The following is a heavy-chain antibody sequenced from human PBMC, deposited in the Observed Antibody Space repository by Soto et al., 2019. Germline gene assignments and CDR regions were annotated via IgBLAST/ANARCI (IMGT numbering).Heavy chain of an antibody. Sequence: GESLKISCKGSGYSFTSYWIGWVRQMPGKGLEWMGIIYPGDSDTRYSPSFQGQVTISADKSISTAYLQWSSLKASDTAMYYCARSLGYCSGGSCTNVDYWGKGTLVTVSS. D-gene: IGHD2-15*01. CDR1: GYSFTSYW. J-gene: IGHJ4*02. CDR3: ARSLGYCSGGSCTNVDY. CDR2: IYPGDSDT. V-gene: IGHV5-51*01.